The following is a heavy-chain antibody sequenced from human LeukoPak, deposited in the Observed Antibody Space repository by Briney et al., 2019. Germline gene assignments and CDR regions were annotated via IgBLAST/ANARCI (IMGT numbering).Heavy chain of an antibody. Sequence: SETLSLTCTVSGGSISSYYWSWIRQPPGKGLEWIGYIYYSGSTNYNPSLKSRVTISVDTSKNQFSLKLSSVTAADTAVYYCAGSYYRYFDYWGQGTLVTVSS. CDR1: GGSISSYY. CDR3: AGSYYRYFDY. D-gene: IGHD3-10*01. J-gene: IGHJ4*02. V-gene: IGHV4-59*01. CDR2: IYYSGST.